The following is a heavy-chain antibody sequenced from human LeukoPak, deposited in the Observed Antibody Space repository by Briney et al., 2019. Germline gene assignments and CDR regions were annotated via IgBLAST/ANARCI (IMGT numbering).Heavy chain of an antibody. J-gene: IGHJ4*02. Sequence: GGSLRLSCAASGFTFSDYYMSWIRQAPGKGLEWVSYISSSGSTIYYADSVKGRFTISRDNAKNSLYLQMNSPRAEDTAVYYCARVDDSSGYYSSFLDYWGQGTLVTVSS. CDR3: ARVDDSSGYYSSFLDY. D-gene: IGHD3-22*01. CDR1: GFTFSDYY. V-gene: IGHV3-11*01. CDR2: ISSSGSTI.